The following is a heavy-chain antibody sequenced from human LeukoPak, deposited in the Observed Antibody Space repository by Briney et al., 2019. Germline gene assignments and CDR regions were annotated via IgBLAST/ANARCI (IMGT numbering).Heavy chain of an antibody. D-gene: IGHD3-22*01. CDR1: GYSISSGYY. V-gene: IGHV4-38-2*01. Sequence: SETLSLTCAVSGYSISSGYYWGWIRQTPGKGLEWIWSIHHSGSTYYNPSLKSRVTILMDTSKNHFSLKLNSVTAADTAVYYCAGKYYYHSSGYFYVDYWGQGTLVTVSS. CDR3: AGKYYYHSSGYFYVDY. CDR2: IHHSGST. J-gene: IGHJ4*02.